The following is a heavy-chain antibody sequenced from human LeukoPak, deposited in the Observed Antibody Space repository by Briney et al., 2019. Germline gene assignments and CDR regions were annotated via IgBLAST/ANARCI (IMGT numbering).Heavy chain of an antibody. J-gene: IGHJ5*01. V-gene: IGHV3-30*02. D-gene: IGHD2-21*02. CDR2: IRYDGTNK. CDR1: GFTFSTFG. Sequence: GGSLRLSCAASGFTFSTFGMHWIRQAPGKGLGWVAFIRYDGTNKQYLDSVKARFTNSRDNSNNMLYLQMNRLRPEDTSVYYCAKDRAFGDYFESWGQGTLVTVSS. CDR3: AKDRAFGDYFES.